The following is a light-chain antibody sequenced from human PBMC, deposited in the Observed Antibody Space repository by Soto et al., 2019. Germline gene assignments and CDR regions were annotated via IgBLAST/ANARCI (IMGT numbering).Light chain of an antibody. CDR1: QSVSSSY. V-gene: IGKV3-20*01. CDR3: KQYGSSPTT. CDR2: GAS. J-gene: IGKJ1*01. Sequence: EIVLTQSPATLSLSPGERATLSCRASQSVSSSYLAWYQQKPGQAPRLLIYGASSRATGIPDRFSGSGSGTDFTLTIRRLEPEDFAVYYCKQYGSSPTTVGQGTKVDIK.